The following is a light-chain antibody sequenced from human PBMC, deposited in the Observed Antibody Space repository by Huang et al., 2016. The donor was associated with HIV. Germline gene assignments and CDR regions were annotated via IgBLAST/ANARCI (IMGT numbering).Light chain of an antibody. J-gene: IGKJ1*01. CDR3: QQTDSTPRT. Sequence: DIQTTPSPSSLSASVGDRVTIACRASQSIRRFLNWYQQKPGEAPKLLMHSASSLLSGVPSRFSGSGSGTDFTLTITSLQPEDFATYYCQQTDSTPRTFGQGTKVVIK. CDR1: QSIRRF. V-gene: IGKV1-39*01. CDR2: SAS.